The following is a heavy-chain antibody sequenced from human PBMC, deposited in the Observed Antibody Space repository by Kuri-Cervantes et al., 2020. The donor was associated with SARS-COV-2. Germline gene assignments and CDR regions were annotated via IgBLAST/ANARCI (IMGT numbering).Heavy chain of an antibody. V-gene: IGHV3-7*01. J-gene: IGHJ4*02. CDR2: IKQDGSEK. CDR1: GFTFSSYW. CDR3: ARGELGISDY. Sequence: GESLKISCAASGFTFSSYWMSWVRQAPGKGLEWVANIKQDGSEKYYVDSVEGRFTISRDNAKNSLYLQMNSLRAEDTAVYYCARGELGISDYWGQGTLVTVSS. D-gene: IGHD7-27*01.